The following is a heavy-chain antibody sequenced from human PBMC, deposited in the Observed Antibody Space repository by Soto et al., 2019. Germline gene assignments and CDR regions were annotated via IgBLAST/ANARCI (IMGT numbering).Heavy chain of an antibody. CDR2: ISYDGSHN. CDR3: AKDHSSSWYYFDY. J-gene: IGHJ4*02. D-gene: IGHD6-13*01. CDR1: GFTFSSYG. V-gene: IGHV3-30*18. Sequence: QVQLVESGGGVVQPGRSLRLSCAASGFTFSSYGMHWVRQAPGKGLEWVAVISYDGSHNYYADSVKGRFTISRDNSKNTLYLQMNSLRAEDTAVYYCAKDHSSSWYYFDYWGQGTLVTVSS.